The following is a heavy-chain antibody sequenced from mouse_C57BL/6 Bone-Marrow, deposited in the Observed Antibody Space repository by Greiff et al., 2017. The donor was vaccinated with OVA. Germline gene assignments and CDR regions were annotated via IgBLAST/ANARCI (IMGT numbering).Heavy chain of an antibody. CDR2: IYPGSGST. CDR3: ARVYDGSSFHWYFDV. D-gene: IGHD1-1*01. V-gene: IGHV1-55*01. J-gene: IGHJ1*03. Sequence: VQLQQPGAELVKPGASVKMSCKASGYTFTSYWITWVKQRPGQGLEWIGDIYPGSGSTNYNEKFKSKATLTVDTSSSTAYMQLSSLTSEDSAVYYCARVYDGSSFHWYFDVWGTGTTVTVSS. CDR1: GYTFTSYW.